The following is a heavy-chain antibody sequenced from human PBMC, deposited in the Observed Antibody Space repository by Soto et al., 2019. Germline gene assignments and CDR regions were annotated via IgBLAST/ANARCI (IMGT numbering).Heavy chain of an antibody. J-gene: IGHJ3*02. CDR3: ARHISPAAGTHDAFDI. V-gene: IGHV1-46*03. D-gene: IGHD6-13*01. Sequence: GASVKVSCKASGYTFTSYYMHWVRQAPGQGLEWMGIINPSGGSTSYAQKFQGRVTMTRDTSTSTVYMELSSLRSEDTAVYYCARHISPAAGTHDAFDIWGQGTMVTVSS. CDR2: INPSGGST. CDR1: GYTFTSYY.